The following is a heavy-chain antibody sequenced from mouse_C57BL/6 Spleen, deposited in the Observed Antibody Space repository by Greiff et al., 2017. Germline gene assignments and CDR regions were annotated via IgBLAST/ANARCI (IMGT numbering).Heavy chain of an antibody. CDR1: GYAFSSYW. J-gene: IGHJ4*01. CDR2: IYPGDGGT. D-gene: IGHD1-1*01. CDR3: ASSGITTGALDY. V-gene: IGHV1-80*01. Sequence: QVQLQQSGAELVKPGASVKISCKASGYAFSSYWMHWVKQRPGKGLEWIGQIYPGDGGTNYNGKFKGKATLTADKSSSTAYMQLSTLTSEDAAVYFCASSGITTGALDYWGQGTSVTVSS.